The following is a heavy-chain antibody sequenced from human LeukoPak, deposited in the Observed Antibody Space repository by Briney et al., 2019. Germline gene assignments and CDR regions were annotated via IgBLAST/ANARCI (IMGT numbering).Heavy chain of an antibody. CDR1: GYTFTSYG. Sequence: ASVKVSCKASGYTFTSYGISWVRQAPGQGLEWMGWISAYNGNTNSAQKLQGRVTMTTDTSTSTAYMELRSLRSDDTAVYYCARAHPKYFHWLLYGDYYYYYMDVWGKGTTVTVSS. D-gene: IGHD3-9*01. CDR3: ARAHPKYFHWLLYGDYYYYYMDV. V-gene: IGHV1-18*01. CDR2: ISAYNGNT. J-gene: IGHJ6*03.